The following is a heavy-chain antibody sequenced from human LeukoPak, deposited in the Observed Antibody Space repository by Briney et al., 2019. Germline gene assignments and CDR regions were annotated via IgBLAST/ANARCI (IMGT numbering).Heavy chain of an antibody. CDR3: ARGYAVGYYYCYYRDV. D-gene: IGHD4-23*01. V-gene: IGHV1-46*01. J-gene: IGHJ6*03. CDR1: GYTFTSYY. CDR2: IHSSDGNT. Sequence: ASVNVSCKASGYTFTSYYIHLVRQPPGRGFEWVALIHSSDGNTQNSQKLRERLTKNRHTHASTLYMDVSGQRSQDTGVYFCARGYAVGYYYCYYRDVWGKGTTVTIP.